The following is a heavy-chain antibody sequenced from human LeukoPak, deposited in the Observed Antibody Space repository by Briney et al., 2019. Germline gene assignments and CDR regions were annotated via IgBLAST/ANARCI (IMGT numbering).Heavy chain of an antibody. D-gene: IGHD4-17*01. V-gene: IGHV1-46*01. CDR1: GYTFTSYY. Sequence: ASVKVSCKASGYTFTSYYMHWVRQAPGQGLEWMGIINPSGGSTSYAQKFQGRVTMTRDTSTSTVYMELSSLRSEDTAVYYCARDYGDYGGPGDYYYYGMDVWGQGTTVTVSS. J-gene: IGHJ6*02. CDR3: ARDYGDYGGPGDYYYYGMDV. CDR2: INPSGGST.